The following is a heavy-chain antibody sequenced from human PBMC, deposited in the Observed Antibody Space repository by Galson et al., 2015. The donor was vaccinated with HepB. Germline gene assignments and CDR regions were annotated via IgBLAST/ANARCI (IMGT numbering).Heavy chain of an antibody. CDR2: ISGSGGST. CDR3: AKESGGYSGYDDPYFDY. J-gene: IGHJ4*02. Sequence: SLRLSCAASGFTFSSYAMSWVRQAPGKGLEWVSAISGSGGSTYYADSVKGRFTISRDNSKNTLYLQMNSLRAEDTAVYYCAKESGGYSGYDDPYFDYWGQGTLVTVSS. CDR1: GFTFSSYA. V-gene: IGHV3-23*01. D-gene: IGHD5-12*01.